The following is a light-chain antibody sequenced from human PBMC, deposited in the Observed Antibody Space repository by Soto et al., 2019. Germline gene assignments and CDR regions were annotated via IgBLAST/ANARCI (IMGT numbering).Light chain of an antibody. J-gene: IGKJ1*01. Sequence: DIQMTQSPSTLSASLGDRVTRTCRASQSISSWLAWYQQEPGKAPKLLIYDASSLESGVPSRFSGSGSGTEFTLTISSLQPDDFATDYCQQSSTTPWTFGQGTKVDIK. CDR2: DAS. CDR1: QSISSW. CDR3: QQSSTTPWT. V-gene: IGKV1-5*01.